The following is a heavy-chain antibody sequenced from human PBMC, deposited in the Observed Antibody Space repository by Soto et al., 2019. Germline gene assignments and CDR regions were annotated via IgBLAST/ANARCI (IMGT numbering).Heavy chain of an antibody. CDR2: ISYSGST. Sequence: QLQLQESGPGLVKPSETLSLTCTVSGASISSSSYYWGWIRQPPGKGLEWIGCISYSGSTYYNPSLKSRVTISVDTSKNQFSLRLTSATAAVTAVYYCAREGNIAVAVGKLDSWGQGTLVTVSS. V-gene: IGHV4-39*02. CDR3: AREGNIAVAVGKLDS. J-gene: IGHJ4*02. CDR1: GASISSSSYY. D-gene: IGHD6-19*01.